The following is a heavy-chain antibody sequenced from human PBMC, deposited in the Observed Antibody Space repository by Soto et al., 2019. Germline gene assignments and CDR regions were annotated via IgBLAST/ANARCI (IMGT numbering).Heavy chain of an antibody. J-gene: IGHJ4*02. CDR3: ARQIYDSDTGPNFQYYFDS. CDR2: IDPSDSQT. CDR1: GYSFAVYW. D-gene: IGHD3-22*01. V-gene: IGHV5-10-1*01. Sequence: VVSLKIPWNGSGYSFAVYWITWVRKKPGKGLEWMGRIDPSDSQTYYSPSFRGHVTISATKSITTVFLQWSSLRASDTAMYYCARQIYDSDTGPNFQYYFDSWGQGTPVTVSS.